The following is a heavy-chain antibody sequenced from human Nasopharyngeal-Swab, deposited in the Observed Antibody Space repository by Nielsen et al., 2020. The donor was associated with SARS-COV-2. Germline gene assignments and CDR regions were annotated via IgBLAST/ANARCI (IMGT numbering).Heavy chain of an antibody. V-gene: IGHV3-23*01. J-gene: IGHJ6*02. D-gene: IGHD2-21*01. Sequence: GESLKISCEASGFTYSNFGMSWVRQAPGKGLEWVSTINGSGGTTYYADSVKGRFTISRDNSKNTLYLQMNSLRAEDTAVYYCARDLRAGSLWRDLTRYYYYGMDVWGQGTTVTVSS. CDR3: ARDLRAGSLWRDLTRYYYYGMDV. CDR2: INGSGGTT. CDR1: GFTYSNFG.